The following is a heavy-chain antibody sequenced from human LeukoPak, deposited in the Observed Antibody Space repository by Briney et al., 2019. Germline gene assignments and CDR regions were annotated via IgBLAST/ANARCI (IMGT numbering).Heavy chain of an antibody. D-gene: IGHD2-15*01. V-gene: IGHV3-21*04. CDR3: AKCCSGGSCYNPSLPSRTSSYYFDY. Sequence: GGSLRLSCAASGFTFSTYSMNWVRQAPGKGLGWVSSISGSSNNINYADSVKGRFTISSDNAKNSLYLQLNSLRAEDTAVYYCAKCCSGGSCYNPSLPSRTSSYYFDYWGQGTLVTVSS. J-gene: IGHJ4*02. CDR1: GFTFSTYS. CDR2: ISGSSNNI.